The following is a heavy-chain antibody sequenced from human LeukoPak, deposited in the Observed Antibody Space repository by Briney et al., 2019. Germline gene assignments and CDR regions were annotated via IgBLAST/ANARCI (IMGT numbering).Heavy chain of an antibody. CDR1: GFTFSSYV. CDR2: ISYYGSNK. Sequence: SGGSLRLSCAASGFTFSSYVMHWDPQAPGKGLEWVAVISYYGSNKYYADSVKGRFTISRDNSKNTLYLQMKSLRGEEMAVYYCARDGFDSWNLDYWGQGTLVTVSS. J-gene: IGHJ4*02. V-gene: IGHV3-30*03. D-gene: IGHD3/OR15-3a*01. CDR3: ARDGFDSWNLDY.